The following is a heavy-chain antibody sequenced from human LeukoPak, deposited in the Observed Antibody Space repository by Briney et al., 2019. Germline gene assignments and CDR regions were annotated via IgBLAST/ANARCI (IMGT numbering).Heavy chain of an antibody. J-gene: IGHJ4*02. CDR3: AKGQSRFDF. CDR1: GFTFSSYA. Sequence: GGSLRLSCAASGFTFSSYAMSWVRQAPGKGLEWVSGISGSGDTTYYADSVKGRFTISRDNSKNTLYLDMNSLRAEDTAVYFCAKGQSRFDFWGQGTLVAVSS. CDR2: ISGSGDTT. V-gene: IGHV3-23*01.